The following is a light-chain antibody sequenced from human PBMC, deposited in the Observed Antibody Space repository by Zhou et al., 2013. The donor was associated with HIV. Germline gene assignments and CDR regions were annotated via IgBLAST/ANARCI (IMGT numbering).Light chain of an antibody. CDR1: QSIGNN. J-gene: IGKJ2*01. Sequence: EIVMTQSPATLSVSPGERVTLSCRASQSIGNNLAWYQQKPGQAPKLLVFGAANRAAGISDRFSGSGSGRDFTLTINRLEPEDSAVYYCHQYGGSYTFGQGTKLEIK. V-gene: IGKV3-20*01. CDR2: GAA. CDR3: HQYGGSYT.